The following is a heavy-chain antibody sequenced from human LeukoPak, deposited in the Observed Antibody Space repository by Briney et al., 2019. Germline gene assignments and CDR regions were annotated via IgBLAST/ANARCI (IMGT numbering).Heavy chain of an antibody. Sequence: GGSLRLSCAASGFTFGSYEMNWVRQAQGKGLEWVSYISSSGSTIYYADSVKGRFTISRDNAKNSLYLQMNSLRAEDTAVYYCARDLLVGAHFDYWGQGTLVTVSS. D-gene: IGHD1-26*01. CDR2: ISSSGSTI. CDR1: GFTFGSYE. V-gene: IGHV3-48*03. J-gene: IGHJ4*02. CDR3: ARDLLVGAHFDY.